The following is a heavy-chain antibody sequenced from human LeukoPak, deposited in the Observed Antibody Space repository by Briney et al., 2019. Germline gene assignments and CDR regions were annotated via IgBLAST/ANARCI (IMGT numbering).Heavy chain of an antibody. J-gene: IGHJ4*02. Sequence: SETLSLTCTVSGGSISNYYWSWIRQPAGKGLEWIGRIYTSGSTNYNPSLMSRVTMSIDTSKNQFSLKLSSVTAADTAVYYCARQDSGSYLPLDYWGQGTLVTVSS. CDR3: ARQDSGSYLPLDY. CDR1: GGSISNYY. V-gene: IGHV4-4*07. CDR2: IYTSGST. D-gene: IGHD1-26*01.